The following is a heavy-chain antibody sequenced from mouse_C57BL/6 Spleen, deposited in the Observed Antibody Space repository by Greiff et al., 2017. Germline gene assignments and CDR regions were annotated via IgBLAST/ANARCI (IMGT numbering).Heavy chain of an antibody. CDR1: GYTFTSYW. CDR2: IDPSDSET. D-gene: IGHD1-1*01. V-gene: IGHV1-52*01. J-gene: IGHJ2*01. CDR3: ARGGLCRRSYEYYFDY. Sequence: QVQLQQSGAELVRPGSSVKLSCKASGYTFTSYWMHWVKQRPIQGLEWIGNIDPSDSETHYNQKFKYKATLTVDKSSSTAYMQLSSLTSEDSAVYYCARGGLCRRSYEYYFDYWGQGTALTVSS.